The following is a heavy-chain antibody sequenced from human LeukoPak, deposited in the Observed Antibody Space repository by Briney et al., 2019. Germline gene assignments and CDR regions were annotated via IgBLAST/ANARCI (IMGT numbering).Heavy chain of an antibody. Sequence: PGGSLRLSCAAAELTFTKDWMSWVRQAAGKGLEWVASLKQDGSQKFYVDSMKGRFTIYRDNAKNSLYLQMNSLRAEDTAVYYCVNGVVNAYRFDYWGQGTLVTVSS. D-gene: IGHD3-3*01. CDR2: LKQDGSQK. CDR1: ELTFTKDW. CDR3: VNGVVNAYRFDY. J-gene: IGHJ4*02. V-gene: IGHV3-7*01.